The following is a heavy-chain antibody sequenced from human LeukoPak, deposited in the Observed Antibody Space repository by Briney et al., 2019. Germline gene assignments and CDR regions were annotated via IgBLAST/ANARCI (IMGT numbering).Heavy chain of an antibody. CDR3: ARWVPTTVTTGAFDS. CDR2: ISGSGGST. V-gene: IGHV3-23*01. D-gene: IGHD4-17*01. CDR1: GFTFSSYA. Sequence: TGGSLRLSCAASGFTFSSYAMSWVRQAPGKGLEWVSAISGSGGSTYYADSVKGRFTISRDNSKNTLYLQMNSLRAEDTAVYYCARWVPTTVTTGAFDSWGQGTMVTVSS. J-gene: IGHJ3*02.